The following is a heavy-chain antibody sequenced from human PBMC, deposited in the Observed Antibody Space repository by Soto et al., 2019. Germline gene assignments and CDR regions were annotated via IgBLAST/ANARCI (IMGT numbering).Heavy chain of an antibody. CDR3: AKDLGINCGSSTSCYVFYYYYYMDV. J-gene: IGHJ6*03. CDR2: ISGSGGST. D-gene: IGHD2-2*01. Sequence: GGSLRLSCAASGFTFSSYAMSWVRQAPGKGLEWVSAISGSGGSTYYADSVKGRFTISRDNSKNTLYLQMNSLRAEDTAVYYCAKDLGINCGSSTSCYVFYYYYYMDVWGKGTTVTVSS. CDR1: GFTFSSYA. V-gene: IGHV3-23*01.